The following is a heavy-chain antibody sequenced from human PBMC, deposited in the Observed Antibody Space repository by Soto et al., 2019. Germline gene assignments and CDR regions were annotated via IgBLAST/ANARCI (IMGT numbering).Heavy chain of an antibody. CDR3: AREDIQDIVVVVVAPEGLGY. Sequence: QVQLVQSGAEVKKPGASVKVSCKASGYTFTSYGISWVRQAPGQGLEWMGRISGYNGNSNYAQNLQGRVTMTTDTSTSTAYMELRRLRSDDSVVYYCAREDIQDIVVVVVAPEGLGYWGQGTLVTVSS. V-gene: IGHV1-18*01. D-gene: IGHD2-15*01. CDR2: ISGYNGNS. J-gene: IGHJ4*02. CDR1: GYTFTSYG.